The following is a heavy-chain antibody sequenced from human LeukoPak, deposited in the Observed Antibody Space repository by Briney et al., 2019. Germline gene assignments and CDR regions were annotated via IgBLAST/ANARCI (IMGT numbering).Heavy chain of an antibody. J-gene: IGHJ4*02. CDR1: GYTFTSYD. CDR3: ATELRWKDH. CDR2: MKPNSGNT. D-gene: IGHD4-23*01. V-gene: IGHV1-8*01. Sequence: ASVKVSCKASGYTFTSYDINWVRQASGQGLEWMGYMKPNSGNTGYAQKFQGRVTMTRDTSISTAYMELSSLTSEDTAVYYCATELRWKDHWGQGTLVTVSS.